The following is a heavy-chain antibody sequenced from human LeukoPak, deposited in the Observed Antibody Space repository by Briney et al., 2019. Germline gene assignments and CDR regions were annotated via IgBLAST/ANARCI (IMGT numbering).Heavy chain of an antibody. CDR3: AREMTEQWLARGPGDY. CDR1: GFTFSSYS. CDR2: ISSSSSYI. J-gene: IGHJ4*02. Sequence: GGSLRLSCAASGFTFSSYSMNWVRQAPGKGLEWVSSISSSSSYIYYADSVKGRFTISRDNAKNSLYLQMNSLRAEDTAVYYCAREMTEQWLARGPGDYWGQGTLVTVSS. D-gene: IGHD6-19*01. V-gene: IGHV3-21*01.